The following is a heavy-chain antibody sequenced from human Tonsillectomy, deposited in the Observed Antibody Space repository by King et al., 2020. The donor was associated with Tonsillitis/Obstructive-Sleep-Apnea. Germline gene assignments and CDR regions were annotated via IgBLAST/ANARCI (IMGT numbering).Heavy chain of an antibody. V-gene: IGHV3-53*01. Sequence: VQLVESGGGLIQPGGSLRLSCAASGFTVSSNYMSWVRQAPGKGLEWVSVIYSGGSTYYADSVKGRFTISRDNSKNTLYLKMNSLRDEDTSVYYCAVWGYYDSSGYVYWGQGTLVTVSS. CDR2: IYSGGST. J-gene: IGHJ4*02. CDR3: AVWGYYDSSGYVY. D-gene: IGHD3-22*01. CDR1: GFTVSSNY.